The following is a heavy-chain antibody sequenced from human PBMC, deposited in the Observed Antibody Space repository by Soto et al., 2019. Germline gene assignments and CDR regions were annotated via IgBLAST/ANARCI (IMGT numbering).Heavy chain of an antibody. CDR3: ARAAGSPDY. CDR1: GYTFTTYD. J-gene: IGHJ4*02. D-gene: IGHD1-26*01. Sequence: QVQLVQSGPEVKKPGASVKVSCKASGYTFTTYDFNWVRQAPGQGLEWMGWLNPKSGMTGSAQKFQGRVTMSRDSSISTVYMEFSSLRSVDTAVYYCARAAGSPDYWGQGTLVTVSS. CDR2: LNPKSGMT. V-gene: IGHV1-8*01.